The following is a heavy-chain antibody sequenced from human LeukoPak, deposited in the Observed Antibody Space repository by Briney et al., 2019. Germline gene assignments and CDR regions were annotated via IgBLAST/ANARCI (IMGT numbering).Heavy chain of an antibody. CDR1: GGTFSSYA. V-gene: IGHV1-69*13. J-gene: IGHJ6*02. D-gene: IGHD2-15*01. CDR2: IIPIFGTA. Sequence: SVKVSCTASGGTFSSYAISWVRQAPGQGLEWMGGIIPIFGTANYAQKFQGRVTITADESTSTAYMELSSLRSEDTAVYYCARGVVVVAATWYYYGMDVWGQGTTVTVSS. CDR3: ARGVVVVAATWYYYGMDV.